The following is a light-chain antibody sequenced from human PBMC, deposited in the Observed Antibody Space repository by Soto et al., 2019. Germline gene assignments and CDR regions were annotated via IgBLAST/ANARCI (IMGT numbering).Light chain of an antibody. CDR1: QSVSNY. CDR2: GAS. V-gene: IGKV3-20*01. J-gene: IGKJ1*01. Sequence: EIVLTQCPGTLSLSPGERATLSCRASQSVSNYLAWYQRKPGQAPRLLIYGASSRATGIPDRFSGSGSGTDFTLTISRLEPEDFAVYYCHQYGGSPRTFGQGTKVDIK. CDR3: HQYGGSPRT.